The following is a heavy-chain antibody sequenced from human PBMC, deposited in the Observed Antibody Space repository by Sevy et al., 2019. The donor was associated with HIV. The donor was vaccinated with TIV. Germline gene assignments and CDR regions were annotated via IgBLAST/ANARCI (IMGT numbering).Heavy chain of an antibody. Sequence: GGSLRLSCTASGFTFGDYAMSWFRQAPGKGLEWVGFIRSKTYGGTTEYAPSVKGRFTISRDDSKSIAYLQMNSLKTEDTAVYYCSREGSEGTVAQPDAFDFWGQGTMVTVSS. V-gene: IGHV3-49*03. CDR2: IRSKTYGGTT. D-gene: IGHD6-19*01. CDR3: SREGSEGTVAQPDAFDF. J-gene: IGHJ3*01. CDR1: GFTFGDYA.